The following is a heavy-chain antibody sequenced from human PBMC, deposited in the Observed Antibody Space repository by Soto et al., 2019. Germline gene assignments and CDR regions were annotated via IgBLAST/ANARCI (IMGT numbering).Heavy chain of an antibody. CDR3: AREIVVVPDSYFDL. Sequence: SVKVSCKASGGTFSSYTISWVRQAPGQGLEWMGRIIPILGIANYAQKFQGRVTITADKSTSTAYMELSSLISEDTAVYYCAREIVVVPDSYFDLWGRGTLVTVSS. CDR2: IIPILGIA. V-gene: IGHV1-69*04. D-gene: IGHD2-2*01. CDR1: GGTFSSYT. J-gene: IGHJ2*01.